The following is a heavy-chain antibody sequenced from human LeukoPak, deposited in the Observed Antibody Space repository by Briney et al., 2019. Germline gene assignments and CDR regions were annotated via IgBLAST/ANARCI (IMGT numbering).Heavy chain of an antibody. D-gene: IGHD1-14*01. V-gene: IGHV3-53*01. Sequence: GGSLRLSCAASGVIVSSNYMSWVRQVPGKGPEWVSIIYIVGTTHYADSVRGRFTISRDNSKNTLYLQMNNLRAEDTAVYYCARAVSGYYFDYWGQGALVTVSS. CDR3: ARAVSGYYFDY. J-gene: IGHJ4*02. CDR2: IYIVGTT. CDR1: GVIVSSNY.